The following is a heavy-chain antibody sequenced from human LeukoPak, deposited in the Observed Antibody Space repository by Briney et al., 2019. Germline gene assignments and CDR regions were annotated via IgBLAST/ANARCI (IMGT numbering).Heavy chain of an antibody. Sequence: SETLSLTCTVSGGSISSYYWSWIRQPPGKGLEWIGYIYYSGSTNYNPSLKSRVTISVDTSKNQFSLKLSSVTAADTAVYYCARRLESDYYDSSGYYSNHYYYYGMDVWGQGTTVTVSS. D-gene: IGHD3-22*01. J-gene: IGHJ6*02. CDR1: GGSISSYY. CDR3: ARRLESDYYDSSGYYSNHYYYYGMDV. CDR2: IYYSGST. V-gene: IGHV4-59*08.